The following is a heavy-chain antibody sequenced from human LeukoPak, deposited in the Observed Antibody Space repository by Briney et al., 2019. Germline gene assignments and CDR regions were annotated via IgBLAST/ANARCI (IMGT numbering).Heavy chain of an antibody. CDR2: INTNTGNP. CDR1: GYTFTSYA. V-gene: IGHV7-4-1*02. J-gene: IGHJ5*02. CDR3: ASGQRTMTTVTKWFDP. D-gene: IGHD4-17*01. Sequence: ASVKVSCKASGYTFTSYAMNWVRQAPGQGLEWMGWINTNTGNPTYAQGFTGRFVFSLDTSVSTAYLQISSLKAEDTAVYYCASGQRTMTTVTKWFDPWGQGTLVTVSS.